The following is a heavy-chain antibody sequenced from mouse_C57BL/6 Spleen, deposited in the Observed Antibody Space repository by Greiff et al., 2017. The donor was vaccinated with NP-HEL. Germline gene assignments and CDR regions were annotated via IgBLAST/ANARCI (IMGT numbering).Heavy chain of an antibody. D-gene: IGHD1-1*01. V-gene: IGHV1-80*01. CDR2: IYPGDGDT. CDR1: GYAFSSYW. Sequence: VQLQQSGAELVKPGASVKISCKASGYAFSSYWMNWVKQRPGKGLEWIGQIYPGDGDTNYNGKFKGKATLTADKSSSTVYMKLSSLTSEDAAVYFCARSSYGSSSDYWGQGTTLTVSS. J-gene: IGHJ2*01. CDR3: ARSSYGSSSDY.